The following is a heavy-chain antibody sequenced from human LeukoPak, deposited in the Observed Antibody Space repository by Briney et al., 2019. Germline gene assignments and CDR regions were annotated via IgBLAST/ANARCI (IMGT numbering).Heavy chain of an antibody. D-gene: IGHD6-6*01. CDR2: IWYDGSQK. CDR3: ARDLYRFSSSSGPIDH. CDR1: GFTFSNYG. V-gene: IGHV3-33*01. J-gene: IGHJ4*02. Sequence: GGSLRLSCAASGFTFSNYGMHWVRRAPGKGLEWVAAIWYDGSQKYYADSVKGRFTISRDNSRDTLYVLMNSLRAEDTAVYFCARDLYRFSSSSGPIDHGGQGTLVTVSS.